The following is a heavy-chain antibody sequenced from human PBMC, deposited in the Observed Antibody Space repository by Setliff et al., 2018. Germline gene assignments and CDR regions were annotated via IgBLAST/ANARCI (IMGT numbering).Heavy chain of an antibody. J-gene: IGHJ4*02. CDR3: FGAGTCSY. V-gene: IGHV3-7*01. CDR2: INPHGSEK. CDR1: GFTFTYAW. D-gene: IGHD3-10*01. Sequence: GGSLRLSCVASGFTFTYAWMTWVRQAPGKGLEWLASINPHGSEKYYADSVKGRFTISRDNAKNSLSLQMNNLRTEDTAVYYCFGAGTCSYWGQGTLVTVSS.